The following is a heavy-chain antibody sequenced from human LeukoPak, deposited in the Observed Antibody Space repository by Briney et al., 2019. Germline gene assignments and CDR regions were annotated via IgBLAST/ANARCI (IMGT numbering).Heavy chain of an antibody. CDR2: IIPIFGTA. Sequence: ASVKVSCKASGGTFSSYAISWVRQAPGQGLEWMGGIIPIFGTANYAQKFQGRVTITADESTSTAYMELSSLRSEDTAVYYCARDASGSYYLFDYWGQGTLVTVSS. V-gene: IGHV1-69*13. CDR3: ARDASGSYYLFDY. D-gene: IGHD1-26*01. CDR1: GGTFSSYA. J-gene: IGHJ4*02.